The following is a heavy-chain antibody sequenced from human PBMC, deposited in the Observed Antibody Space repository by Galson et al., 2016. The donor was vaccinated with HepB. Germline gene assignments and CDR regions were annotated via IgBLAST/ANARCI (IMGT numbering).Heavy chain of an antibody. CDR2: IYSDGTT. J-gene: IGHJ2*01. D-gene: IGHD2-21*01. V-gene: IGHV3-66*01. CDR3: ARGAGIAVVVLEDCYFDL. Sequence: SLRLSCAASGFTVSGTYMSWVRQAPGKGLQWVSVIYSDGTTYYTDSVKGRFTIARDSAENTVFLQMNSLRTEDTALYYCARGAGIAVVVLEDCYFDLWGRGTLRTVSA. CDR1: GFTVSGTY.